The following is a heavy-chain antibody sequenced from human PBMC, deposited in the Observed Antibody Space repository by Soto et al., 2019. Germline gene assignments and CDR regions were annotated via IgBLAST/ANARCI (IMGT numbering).Heavy chain of an antibody. CDR2: MNPNSGNT. CDR1: GYTFTSYD. Sequence: ASVKVSCKASGYTFTSYDINWVRQATGQGLEWMGWMNPNSGNTGYAQKFQGRVTMTRNTSISTAYMELSSLRSEDTAVYYCARVGTYYDFWSGYSRGYYYGMDVWGQGTTVTV. CDR3: ARVGTYYDFWSGYSRGYYYGMDV. V-gene: IGHV1-8*01. D-gene: IGHD3-3*01. J-gene: IGHJ6*02.